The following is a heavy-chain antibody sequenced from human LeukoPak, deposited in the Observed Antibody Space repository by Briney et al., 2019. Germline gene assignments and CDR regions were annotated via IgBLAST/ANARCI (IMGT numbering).Heavy chain of an antibody. CDR3: ARQTIAAAGSGWFDP. Sequence: PSETLSPTCTVSGGSISSGSYYWSWIRQPAGKGLEWIGRIYTSGSTNYNPSHKSRVTISVDTSKNQFSLKLSSVTAADTAVYYCARQTIAAAGSGWFDPWGQGTLVTVSS. D-gene: IGHD6-13*01. J-gene: IGHJ5*02. CDR2: IYTSGST. CDR1: GGSISSGSYY. V-gene: IGHV4-61*02.